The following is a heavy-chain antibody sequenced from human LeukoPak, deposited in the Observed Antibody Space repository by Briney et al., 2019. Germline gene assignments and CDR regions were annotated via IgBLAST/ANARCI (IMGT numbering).Heavy chain of an antibody. Sequence: GGSLRLSCAASGFTFDDYAMHWVRQAPGKGLEGVSLISGDGGSTYYADSVKGRFTISRDNSKNTLYLQMNSLRAEDMAVYYCARNSASDYYFDYWGQGTLVTVSS. J-gene: IGHJ4*02. CDR1: GFTFDDYA. V-gene: IGHV3-43*02. CDR2: ISGDGGST. D-gene: IGHD2-21*02. CDR3: ARNSASDYYFDY.